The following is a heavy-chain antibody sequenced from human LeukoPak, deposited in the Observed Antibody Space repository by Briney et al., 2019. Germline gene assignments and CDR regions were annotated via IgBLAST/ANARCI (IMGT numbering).Heavy chain of an antibody. CDR2: IYHSGST. CDR1: GGSISTYY. J-gene: IGHJ5*02. D-gene: IGHD3-10*01. Sequence: SETLSLTCTVSGGSISTYYWSWIRQPPGKGLEWIGYIYHSGSTNYNPSLKSRVTISVDTSQNQFYLKLSSVTAADTAVYYCARGRPDGSGSYYKFDPWGQGTLVTVSS. V-gene: IGHV4-59*08. CDR3: ARGRPDGSGSYYKFDP.